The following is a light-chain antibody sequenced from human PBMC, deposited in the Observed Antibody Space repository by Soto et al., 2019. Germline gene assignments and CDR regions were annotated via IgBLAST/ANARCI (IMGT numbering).Light chain of an antibody. CDR1: QSVSSSY. V-gene: IGKV3-20*01. CDR2: GAS. Sequence: EIVLTQSPGTLSLSPGERATLSCRASQSVSSSYLAWYQQKPGQAPRLVIYGASSRATGIPDRFSGSGSGTDFTLTISRLEPEDFAVYYCQHYGSSLWTCGRGTKVEIK. CDR3: QHYGSSLWT. J-gene: IGKJ1*01.